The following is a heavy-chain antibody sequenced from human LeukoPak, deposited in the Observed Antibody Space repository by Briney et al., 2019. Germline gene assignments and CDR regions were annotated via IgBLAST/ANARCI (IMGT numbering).Heavy chain of an antibody. CDR2: IYYSGST. V-gene: IGHV4-39*07. D-gene: IGHD6-19*01. Sequence: SETLSLTCTVSGGSISSSSYYWGWIRQPPGKGLEWIGSIYYSGSTNYNPSLKSRVTISVDTSKNQFSLKLSSVTAADTAVYYCARSRLSSGWYVQRPFDYWGQGTLVTVSS. CDR1: GGSISSSSYY. J-gene: IGHJ4*02. CDR3: ARSRLSSGWYVQRPFDY.